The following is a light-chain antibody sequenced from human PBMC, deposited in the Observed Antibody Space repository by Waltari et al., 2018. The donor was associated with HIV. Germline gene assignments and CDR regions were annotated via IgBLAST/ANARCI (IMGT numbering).Light chain of an antibody. V-gene: IGKV4-1*01. CDR3: QQYHTFPLT. Sequence: DFVMTQSPDYMAVSLGEGAAINCKSSQSVLYSSNNKNYLAGYPQKPGQPPKPLISWASTRESGVPDRFSGGGSGTAFTLTISILQAEDVAVYYCQQYHTFPLTFGGGNKVEIK. CDR2: WAS. J-gene: IGKJ4*01. CDR1: QSVLYSSNNKNY.